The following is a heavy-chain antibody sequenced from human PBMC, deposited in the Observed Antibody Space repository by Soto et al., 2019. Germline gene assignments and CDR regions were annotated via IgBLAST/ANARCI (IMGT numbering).Heavy chain of an antibody. CDR2: ITSSSNTI. CDR3: AAHYDSSGYYYFDS. J-gene: IGHJ4*02. V-gene: IGHV3-48*02. CDR1: GFTFSRYS. D-gene: IGHD3-22*01. Sequence: EVQLVESGGGLVQPGGSLRLSCVASGFTFSRYSMNWVRQAPGKGLEWVSYITSSSNTIYYADSVKGRFTISRDNAKNSPDLEMISLRDEDTAVYYCAAHYDSSGYYYFDSWGQGTLVTVSS.